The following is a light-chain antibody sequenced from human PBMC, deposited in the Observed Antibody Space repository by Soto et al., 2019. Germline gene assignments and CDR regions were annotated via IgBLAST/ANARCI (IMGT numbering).Light chain of an antibody. Sequence: DIQMTQSPSSLSAFVGDRVTITCRASQSISSYLNWYQQKPGKAPKLLIYAASSLQFGVPSRFSGSGSGTDYTLTISSLQPEDVATSFCQQRYCASWTFGQGTKVEIK. J-gene: IGKJ1*01. CDR3: QQRYCASWT. CDR1: QSISSY. V-gene: IGKV1-39*01. CDR2: AAS.